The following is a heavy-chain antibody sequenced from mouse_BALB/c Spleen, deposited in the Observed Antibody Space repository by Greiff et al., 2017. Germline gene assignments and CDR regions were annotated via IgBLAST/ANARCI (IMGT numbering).Heavy chain of an antibody. CDR1: GFTFSSYG. V-gene: IGHV5-6*01. CDR2: ISSGGSYT. J-gene: IGHJ2*01. Sequence: EVKLVESGGDLVKPGGSLKFSFDASGFTFSSYGMSWVRPTPDKWLGWVATISSGGSYTYYPDSVKGRFTISRDNAKNTLYLQMSSLKSEDTAMYYCARHVDSSGFDYWGQGTTLTVSS. D-gene: IGHD3-2*01. CDR3: ARHVDSSGFDY.